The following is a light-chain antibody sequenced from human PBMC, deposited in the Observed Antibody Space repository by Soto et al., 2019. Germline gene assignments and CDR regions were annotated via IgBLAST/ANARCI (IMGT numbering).Light chain of an antibody. CDR1: SSDVGGYND. V-gene: IGLV2-14*01. Sequence: QSALTQPASVSGSPGQSITISCTGTSSDVGGYNDVSWYQQHPGKAPKLMIYEVSNRPSGVSNRFSGSKSGNTASLTISGLQAEDEADYYCSSYTSSSTPVVFGGGTKVTVL. CDR2: EVS. CDR3: SSYTSSSTPVV. J-gene: IGLJ2*01.